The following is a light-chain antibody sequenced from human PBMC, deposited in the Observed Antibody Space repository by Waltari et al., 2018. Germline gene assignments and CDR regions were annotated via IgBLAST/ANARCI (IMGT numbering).Light chain of an antibody. Sequence: EIVLTQSPDTLSLSPVERATLSCRASQSVSSSYLAWYQQKPGQAPRLLIYRASSRATGIPDRFSGSVSGTDFTLTISRLEPEDFAVYYCQLYGSSPPHTFGQGTKLEIK. V-gene: IGKV3-20*01. J-gene: IGKJ2*01. CDR1: QSVSSSY. CDR2: RAS. CDR3: QLYGSSPPHT.